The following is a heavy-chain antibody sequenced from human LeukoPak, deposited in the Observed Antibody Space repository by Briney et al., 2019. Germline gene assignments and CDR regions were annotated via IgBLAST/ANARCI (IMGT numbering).Heavy chain of an antibody. CDR2: IYSGGST. CDR1: GFTVSSNY. J-gene: IGHJ6*02. Sequence: GSLRLSCAASGFTVSSNYMSWVRQAPGKGLEWVSVIYSGGSTYYADSVKGRFTISRDNSKNTLYLQMNSLRAEDTAVYYCARDLTEYRYSGSYYYYYYGMDVWGQGTTVTVSS. D-gene: IGHD1-26*01. V-gene: IGHV3-66*02. CDR3: ARDLTEYRYSGSYYYYYYGMDV.